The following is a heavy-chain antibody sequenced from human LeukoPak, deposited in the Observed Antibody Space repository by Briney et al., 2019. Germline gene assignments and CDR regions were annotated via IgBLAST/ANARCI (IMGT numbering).Heavy chain of an antibody. D-gene: IGHD2-2*01. V-gene: IGHV1-69*01. CDR1: GFTFSSYA. J-gene: IGHJ4*02. Sequence: GGSLRLSCAASGFTFSSYAMSWVRQAPGQGLEWMGGIIPIFGTANYAQKFQGRVTITADESTSTAYMELSSLRSEDTAVYYCARGQVSAAIFYWGQGTLVTVSS. CDR2: IIPIFGTA. CDR3: ARGQVSAAIFY.